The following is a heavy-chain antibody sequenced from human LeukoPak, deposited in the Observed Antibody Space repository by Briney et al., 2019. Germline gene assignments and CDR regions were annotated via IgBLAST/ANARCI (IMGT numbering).Heavy chain of an antibody. V-gene: IGHV4-59*01. J-gene: IGHJ4*02. CDR3: ASGSAVAAAGAY. D-gene: IGHD6-13*01. CDR1: GGSISSYY. CDR2: TYYSGST. Sequence: PSXTLSLTCTVSGGSISSYYWSWIRQPPGKGLEWIGYTYYSGSTNYNPSLKSRVTISVDTSKNQFSLKLTSVTAADTAVYYCASGSAVAAAGAYWGQGTLVTVSS.